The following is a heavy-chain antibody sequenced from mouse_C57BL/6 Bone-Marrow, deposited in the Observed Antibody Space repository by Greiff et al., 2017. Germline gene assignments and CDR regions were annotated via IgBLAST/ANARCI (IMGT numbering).Heavy chain of an antibody. CDR2: INPYNGGT. CDR3: ARPSYAMDY. V-gene: IGHV1-19*01. CDR1: GYTFTDYY. J-gene: IGHJ4*01. Sequence: EVQLQQSGPVLVKPGASVKMSCKASGYTFTDYYMNWVKQSHGKSLEWIGVINPYNGGTSYNQKFKGKATLTVDKSSSTAYMALNSLTSEDSAVYYCARPSYAMDYWGQGTSVTVSS.